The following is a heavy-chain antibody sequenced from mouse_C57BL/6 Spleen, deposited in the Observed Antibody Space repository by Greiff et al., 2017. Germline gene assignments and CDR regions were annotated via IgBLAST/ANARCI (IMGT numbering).Heavy chain of an antibody. CDR1: GFTFSSYA. CDR3: ADYYYAMDD. J-gene: IGHJ4*01. V-gene: IGHV5-4*03. Sequence: EVKLVESGGGLVKPGGSLKLSCAASGFTFSSYAMSWVRQTPEKRLEWVATISDGGSYTYYPDNVKGRFTISRDNAKNNLYLQMSHLKSEDTAMYYCADYYYAMDDWGQGTSVTVSS. CDR2: ISDGGSYT.